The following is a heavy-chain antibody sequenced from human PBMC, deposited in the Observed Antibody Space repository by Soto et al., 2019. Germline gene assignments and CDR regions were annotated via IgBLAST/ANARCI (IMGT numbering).Heavy chain of an antibody. CDR2: TYYRSKWYN. V-gene: IGHV6-1*01. CDR1: GDSVSSDNAV. Sequence: SQTLSLTCAISGDSVSSDNAVWNWIRQSPSRGLEWLGRTYYRSKWYNDYAVSVRSRITINPDTSKNQFSLHLNSVTPEDTAVYYCARDRPGTIAFDYWGQGTLVTVSS. J-gene: IGHJ4*02. CDR3: ARDRPGTIAFDY. D-gene: IGHD3-10*01.